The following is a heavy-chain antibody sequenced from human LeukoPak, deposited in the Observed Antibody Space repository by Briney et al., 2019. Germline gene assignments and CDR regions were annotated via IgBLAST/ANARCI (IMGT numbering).Heavy chain of an antibody. CDR2: ISGSGGST. CDR3: AKDLSRAIGY. J-gene: IGHJ4*02. V-gene: IGHV3-23*01. Sequence: GGSLRLSCAASGFTFSSYSMNWVRQAPGKGLEWVSAISGSGGSTYYADSVKGRFTISRDNSKNTLYLQMNSLRAEDTAVYYCAKDLSRAIGYWGQGTLVTVSS. D-gene: IGHD2-21*01. CDR1: GFTFSSYS.